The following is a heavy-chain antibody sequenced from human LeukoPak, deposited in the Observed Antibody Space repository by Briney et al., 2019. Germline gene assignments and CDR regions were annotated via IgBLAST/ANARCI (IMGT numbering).Heavy chain of an antibody. CDR3: ARAMQKYFDWSNFDY. CDR2: INTNTGNP. J-gene: IGHJ4*02. D-gene: IGHD3-9*01. Sequence: GASVKVSCKASGYSFTRYAMNWVRQAPGQGLEWMGWINTNTGNPTYAQGFTGRFVFSLDTSVSTAYLQISSLKAEDTAVYYCARAMQKYFDWSNFDYWGQGTLVTVSP. CDR1: GYSFTRYA. V-gene: IGHV7-4-1*02.